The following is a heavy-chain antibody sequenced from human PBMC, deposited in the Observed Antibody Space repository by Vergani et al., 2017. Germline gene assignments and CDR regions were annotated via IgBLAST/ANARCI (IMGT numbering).Heavy chain of an antibody. CDR2: MFHTGEA. J-gene: IGHJ5*01. Sequence: QIQLQESGPGLVKPSKTLSLTCSVSGYSISRGFYWAWIRQTPEKGLEWIGGMFHTGEASNSPSLQSRVAFSMDTSKNQFSLQLTSVTAADTAVYFCGVIMVRSPRPDNWFDSWGRGTLVTVSS. CDR3: GVIMVRSPRPDNWFDS. CDR1: GYSISRGFY. V-gene: IGHV4-38-2*02. D-gene: IGHD3-10*01.